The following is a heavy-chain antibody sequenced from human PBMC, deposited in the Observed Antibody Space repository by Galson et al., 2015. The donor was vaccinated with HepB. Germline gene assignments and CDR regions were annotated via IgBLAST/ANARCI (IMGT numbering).Heavy chain of an antibody. CDR3: AREVGSSWTYYMDV. Sequence: TLSLTCTVSGGSISSGDYYWSWIRQPPGKGLEWIGYIYYSGSTYYNPSLKSRVTISVDKSKNQFSLKLSSVTAADTAVYYCAREVGSSWTYYMDVWGKGTTVTVSS. CDR1: GGSISSGDYY. CDR2: IYYSGST. J-gene: IGHJ6*03. V-gene: IGHV4-30-4*01. D-gene: IGHD6-13*01.